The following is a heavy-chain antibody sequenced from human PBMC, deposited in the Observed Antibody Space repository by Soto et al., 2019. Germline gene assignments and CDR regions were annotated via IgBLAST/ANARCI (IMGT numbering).Heavy chain of an antibody. CDR1: GGSISSSDW. CDR3: ARGGSMVRGVHYYYYGMDV. V-gene: IGHV4-4*02. Sequence: SETLSLTCAVSGGSISSSDWWSWVRQPPGKGLEWIGEIYHSGSTNYNPSLKSRVTISVDKSKNQFSLKLSSVTAADTAVYYCARGGSMVRGVHYYYYGMDVWGQGTTVTVS. J-gene: IGHJ6*02. CDR2: IYHSGST. D-gene: IGHD3-10*01.